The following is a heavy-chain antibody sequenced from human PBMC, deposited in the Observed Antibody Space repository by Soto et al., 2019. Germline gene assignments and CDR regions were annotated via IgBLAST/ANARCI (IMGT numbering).Heavy chain of an antibody. CDR2: IYYSGST. D-gene: IGHD4-4*01. V-gene: IGHV4-31*03. CDR3: AREGKSDLQFFPGHYYYYGMDV. Sequence: KSSETLSLTCTVSGGSISSGGYYWSWIRQHPGKGLEWIGYIYYSGSTYYNPSLKSRVTISVDTSKNQFSLKLSSVTAADTAVYYCAREGKSDLQFFPGHYYYYGMDVWGQGTTVTVSS. CDR1: GGSISSGGYY. J-gene: IGHJ6*02.